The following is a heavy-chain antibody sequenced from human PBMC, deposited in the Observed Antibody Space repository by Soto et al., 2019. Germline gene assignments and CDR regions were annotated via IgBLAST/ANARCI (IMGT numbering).Heavy chain of an antibody. J-gene: IGHJ4*02. Sequence: LRLSCAASGFTFNSYAMHWVRQAPGQGLEWVAVISFNGIDTYYADSVKGRVTISRDNSRNTVFLQMTSLRTEDTAVYYCAREQKDRTPFPYFAAWGKGALVTVYS. CDR2: ISFNGIDT. CDR1: GFTFNSYA. CDR3: AREQKDRTPFPYFAA. V-gene: IGHV3-30*04.